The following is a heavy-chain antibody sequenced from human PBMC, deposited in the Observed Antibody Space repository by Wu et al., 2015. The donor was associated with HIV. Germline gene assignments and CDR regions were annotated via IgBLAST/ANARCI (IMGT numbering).Heavy chain of an antibody. J-gene: IGHJ6*02. Sequence: QVRLVQSGAEVKRPGSSVKVSCRTSGGTFNTFAVSWLRQAPGQGLEWMGGILPPLGLPNHAQKFLGRVAVTTDESMTTVYMELNNLGSEDTAVYYCARNYFDHITSFFAMDVWGQGTIVTVSS. V-gene: IGHV1-69*05. CDR2: ILPPLGLP. CDR1: GGTFNTFA. D-gene: IGHD3-9*01. CDR3: ARNYFDHITSFFAMDV.